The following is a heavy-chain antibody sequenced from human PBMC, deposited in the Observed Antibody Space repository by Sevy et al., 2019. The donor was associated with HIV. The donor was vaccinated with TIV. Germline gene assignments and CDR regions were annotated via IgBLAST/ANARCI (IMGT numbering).Heavy chain of an antibody. Sequence: GGSLRLSCSVSGFTFNTYSFHWVRQAPGMGLKWVSVISSDGVNKYYADSVRGRFTISRDNSKSTLYLQMNNLRAGDTGVYYCARGGILVEGDDRTTPFDFWGQRTLVTVSS. CDR3: ARGGILVEGDDRTTPFDF. CDR2: ISSDGVNK. D-gene: IGHD2-15*01. V-gene: IGHV3-30-3*01. J-gene: IGHJ4*02. CDR1: GFTFNTYS.